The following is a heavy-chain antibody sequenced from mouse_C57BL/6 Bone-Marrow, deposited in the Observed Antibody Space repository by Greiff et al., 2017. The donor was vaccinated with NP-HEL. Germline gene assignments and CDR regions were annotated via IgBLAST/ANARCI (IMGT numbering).Heavy chain of an antibody. D-gene: IGHD2-2*01. CDR1: GFSLSTCGMG. V-gene: IGHV8-8*01. CDR3: ALLVSWYFDF. Sequence: QVTLKVCGPGILQPSQTLSLTCSFSGFSLSTCGMGVGWIRQPSGKGLEWLAHIWWDDDKYYNPALKSRLTISKDTSKNQVFLKISNVYTADTATYYCALLVSWYFDFWGTGTTVTVSS. CDR2: IWWDDDK. J-gene: IGHJ1*03.